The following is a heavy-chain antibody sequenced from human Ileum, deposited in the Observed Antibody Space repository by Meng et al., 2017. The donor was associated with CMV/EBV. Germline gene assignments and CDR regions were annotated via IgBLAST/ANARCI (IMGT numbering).Heavy chain of an antibody. CDR1: GFSFPAYW. Sequence: GESLKISCAASGFSFPAYWMTWIRQVPGKGLEWLALTSPDGSEKYSVASVKGRFTISRDNAKNSLHLQMDGLRAEDTAVYYCANWGGGSGYWWGQGTMVTVSS. CDR3: ANWGGGSGYW. J-gene: IGHJ3*01. D-gene: IGHD3-22*01. V-gene: IGHV3-7*03. CDR2: TSPDGSEK.